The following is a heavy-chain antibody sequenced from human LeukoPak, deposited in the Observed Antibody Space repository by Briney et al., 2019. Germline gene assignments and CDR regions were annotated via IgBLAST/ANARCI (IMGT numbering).Heavy chain of an antibody. J-gene: IGHJ6*03. Sequence: PGGSLRLSCAASGFTFDDYAMHWVRQAPGKGLEWVSGISWNSGSIGYADSVKGRFTISRDNSKNTLYLQMNSLRAEDTAVYYCAKDRRIAVAGTDYYYYMDVWGKGTTVTISS. CDR1: GFTFDDYA. D-gene: IGHD6-19*01. CDR2: ISWNSGSI. CDR3: AKDRRIAVAGTDYYYYMDV. V-gene: IGHV3-9*01.